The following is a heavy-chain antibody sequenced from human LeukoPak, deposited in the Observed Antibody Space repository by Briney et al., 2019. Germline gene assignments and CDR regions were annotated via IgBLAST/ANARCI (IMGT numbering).Heavy chain of an antibody. D-gene: IGHD5-12*01. Sequence: ASVTVSCKASGYTFTGYYMHWVRQAPGQGLEWMGWINPNSGGTNYAQKFQGRVTMTRDTSISTAYMELSRLRSDDTAVYYCARYWVGLRGVSYYFDYWGQGTLVTVSS. CDR1: GYTFTGYY. V-gene: IGHV1-2*02. CDR2: INPNSGGT. J-gene: IGHJ4*02. CDR3: ARYWVGLRGVSYYFDY.